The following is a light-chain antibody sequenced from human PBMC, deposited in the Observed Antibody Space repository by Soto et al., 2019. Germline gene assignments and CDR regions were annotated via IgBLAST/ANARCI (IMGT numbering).Light chain of an antibody. CDR3: HQYGSSPRT. CDR1: QSVSSNF. J-gene: IGKJ1*01. CDR2: GAS. V-gene: IGKV3-20*01. Sequence: EIVLTQSPGTLSLSPGERATLSCRASQSVSSNFLAWYQQKPGQAPRLLIYGASNRATGIPDRFSGSGSGTDFTLTISRLEPEDFAVYYCHQYGSSPRTFGQGTQVEIK.